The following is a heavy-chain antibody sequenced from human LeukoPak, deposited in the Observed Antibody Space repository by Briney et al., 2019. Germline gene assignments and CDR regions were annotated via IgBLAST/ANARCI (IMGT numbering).Heavy chain of an antibody. Sequence: SSETLSLTCTVSGGSVSSGNYYWTWIRQPPGKGLEWIGYNSYSGSANYNPSLKSRVTILLDTPKNQFSLKLSSVTAADTAIYSCARRVSGDYGHWFDPWGQGTLVTVSS. V-gene: IGHV4-61*01. D-gene: IGHD4-17*01. CDR1: GGSVSSGNYY. CDR2: NSYSGSA. J-gene: IGHJ5*02. CDR3: ARRVSGDYGHWFDP.